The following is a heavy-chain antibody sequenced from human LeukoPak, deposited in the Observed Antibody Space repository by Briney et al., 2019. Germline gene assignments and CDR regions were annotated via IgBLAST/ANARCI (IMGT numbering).Heavy chain of an antibody. Sequence: GASVKVSCKASGYTFTTYAMHWVRQAPGQRLEWMGWINAGNGNTKYSQKFQARVTITRDTSASTAYMEPSSLRSEDTAVYYCAGDPIGSRWPYYFDYWGQGTLVTVSS. D-gene: IGHD6-13*01. V-gene: IGHV1-3*01. CDR3: AGDPIGSRWPYYFDY. J-gene: IGHJ4*02. CDR2: INAGNGNT. CDR1: GYTFTTYA.